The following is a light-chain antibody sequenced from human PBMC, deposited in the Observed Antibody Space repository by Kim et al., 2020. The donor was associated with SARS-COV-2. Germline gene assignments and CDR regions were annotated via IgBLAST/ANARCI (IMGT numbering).Light chain of an antibody. Sequence: VSPGERATRSCRASQSVSSNLAWYQQKPGQAPRLLIYGASTRATGIPARFSDSGSGTEFTLTISSLQSEDFAVYYCQQYNSWSWTFGQGTKGDIK. J-gene: IGKJ1*01. CDR2: GAS. CDR1: QSVSSN. V-gene: IGKV3-15*01. CDR3: QQYNSWSWT.